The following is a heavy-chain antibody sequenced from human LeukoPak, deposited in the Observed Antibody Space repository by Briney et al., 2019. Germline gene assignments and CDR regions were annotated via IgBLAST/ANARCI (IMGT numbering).Heavy chain of an antibody. D-gene: IGHD1-14*01. J-gene: IGHJ4*02. CDR1: GYTFSSYA. CDR3: ARDFTGTFDY. V-gene: IGHV3-33*08. CDR2: IWYDGSNK. Sequence: GGSLRLSCAGSGYTFSSYAMHWVRQAPGKGLEWVAVIWYDGSNKYYADSVKGRFTISRDNSKNTLYLQMNSLRAEDTAVYYCARDFTGTFDYWGQGTLVTVSS.